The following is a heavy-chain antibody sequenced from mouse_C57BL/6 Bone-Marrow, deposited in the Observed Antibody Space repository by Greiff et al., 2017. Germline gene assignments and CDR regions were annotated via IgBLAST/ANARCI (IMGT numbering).Heavy chain of an antibody. V-gene: IGHV1-50*01. CDR3: ARRSFYYGSSLFDY. CDR1: GYTFTSYW. CDR2: IDPSDSYT. J-gene: IGHJ2*01. Sequence: QVQLQQSGAELVKPGASVKLSCKASGYTFTSYWMQWVKQRPGQGLEWIGEIDPSDSYTNYNQKFKGKATLTVDTSSSTAYMQLSSLTSEDSAVYYCARRSFYYGSSLFDYWGQGTTLTVSS. D-gene: IGHD1-1*01.